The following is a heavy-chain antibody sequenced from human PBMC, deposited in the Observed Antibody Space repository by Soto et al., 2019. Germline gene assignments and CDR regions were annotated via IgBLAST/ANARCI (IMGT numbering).Heavy chain of an antibody. CDR1: GFTFSSYA. Sequence: GGSLRLSCAASGFTFSSYAMSWVRQAPGKGLEWVSAISGSGGSTYYADSVKGRFTISRDNSKNTLYLQMNSVRAEDTAVYYCAKAIVMTTVTTNYWGQGTLVTVSS. V-gene: IGHV3-23*01. J-gene: IGHJ4*02. CDR2: ISGSGGST. CDR3: AKAIVMTTVTTNY. D-gene: IGHD4-17*01.